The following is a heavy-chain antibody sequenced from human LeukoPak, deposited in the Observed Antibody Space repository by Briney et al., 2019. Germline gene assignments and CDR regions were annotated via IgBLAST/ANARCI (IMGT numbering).Heavy chain of an antibody. V-gene: IGHV3-30-3*01. D-gene: IGHD2-2*01. Sequence: GGSLRLSCAASGFTFSSYAMHWVRQAPGKGLEWVAVISYDGSNKYYADSVKGRFTISRDNSKNTLYLQMNSLRAEDTAVYYCARVVVPAATSYWFDPWGQGTLVTVSS. CDR3: ARVVVPAATSYWFDP. CDR1: GFTFSSYA. J-gene: IGHJ5*02. CDR2: ISYDGSNK.